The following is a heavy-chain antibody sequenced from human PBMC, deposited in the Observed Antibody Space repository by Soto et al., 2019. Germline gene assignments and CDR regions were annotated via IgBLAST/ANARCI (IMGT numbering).Heavy chain of an antibody. CDR1: GGTFSSYT. Sequence: QVQLVQSGAEVKKPGSSVKVSCKASGGTFSSYTISWVRQAPGQGLEWMGRIIPILGIANYAQKFQGRVTITADKSTSXXYMELSSLRSEDTAVYYCARDPGGTYGGKGRSFDYWGQGTLVTVSS. CDR2: IIPILGIA. J-gene: IGHJ4*02. D-gene: IGHD2-15*01. CDR3: ARDPGGTYGGKGRSFDY. V-gene: IGHV1-69*08.